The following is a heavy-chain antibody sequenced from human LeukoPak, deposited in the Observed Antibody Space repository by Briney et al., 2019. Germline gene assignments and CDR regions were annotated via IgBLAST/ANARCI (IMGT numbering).Heavy chain of an antibody. CDR2: ISAYNGDT. V-gene: IGHV1-18*01. CDR3: ARVDDYVWGSYPNDY. J-gene: IGHJ4*02. CDR1: GYTFTNYG. D-gene: IGHD3-16*02. Sequence: GASVKVSCKASGYTFTNYGITWVRQAPGQGLEWMGWISAYNGDTTYAQNLQGRVTMTTDTSTSTVYMELRSLRSDDTAVYYCARVDDYVWGSYPNDYWGQGTLVTVSS.